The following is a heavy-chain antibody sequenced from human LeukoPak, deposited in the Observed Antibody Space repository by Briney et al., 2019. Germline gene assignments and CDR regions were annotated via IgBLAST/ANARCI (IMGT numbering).Heavy chain of an antibody. Sequence: GGSLRLSCAASGFTFSSYVMSWARQAPGKGLEWVSAISGSGGSTYYGDSVKGRFTISRDNSKNTLYLQMNSLRAEDTAIYYCAKGSGYYNYYYYNMDVWGQGTTVTVSS. D-gene: IGHD3-3*01. CDR3: AKGSGYYNYYYYNMDV. V-gene: IGHV3-23*02. CDR1: GFTFSSYV. CDR2: ISGSGGST. J-gene: IGHJ6*02.